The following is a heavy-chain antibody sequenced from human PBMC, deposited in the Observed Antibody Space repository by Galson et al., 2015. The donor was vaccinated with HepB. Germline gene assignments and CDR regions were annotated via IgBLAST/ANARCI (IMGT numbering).Heavy chain of an antibody. V-gene: IGHV1-24*01. D-gene: IGHD2-21*02. Sequence: SVKVSCKVSGYTLTELSMHWVRQAPGKGLEWMGGFDPEDGETIYAQKFQGRVTMTEDTSTDTAYMELSSLRSEDTAVYYCATGALVTAPLDYWGQGTLVTVSS. J-gene: IGHJ4*02. CDR1: GYTLTELS. CDR3: ATGALVTAPLDY. CDR2: FDPEDGET.